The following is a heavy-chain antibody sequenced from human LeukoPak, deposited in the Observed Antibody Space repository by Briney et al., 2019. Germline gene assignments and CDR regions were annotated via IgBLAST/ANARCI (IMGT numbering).Heavy chain of an antibody. CDR2: ISYDGTNK. V-gene: IGHV3-30-3*01. D-gene: IGHD3-22*01. CDR1: GFTFSSYA. CDR3: AREEYDSSGYYYSKPLDY. J-gene: IGHJ4*02. Sequence: GGSLRLSCAASGFTFSSYAIHWVRQAPGKGLEWVAAISYDGTNKYYVDSVKGRFTISRDNSKNTLYLLMNSLRSEDTAVYYCAREEYDSSGYYYSKPLDYWGQGTLVTVSS.